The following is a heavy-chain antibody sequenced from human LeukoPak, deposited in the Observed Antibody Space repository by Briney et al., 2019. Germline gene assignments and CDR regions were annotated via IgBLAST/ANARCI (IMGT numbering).Heavy chain of an antibody. Sequence: GGSLRLSCAASGITVRSNYMSWVRQAPGKGLEWVSVIYSGGRTHYAASVKGRFTISRDNSKNTLYLQMNSLRAEDTAVYYCANTRGGRFLEWLSNWGQGTLVTVSS. CDR1: GITVRSNY. CDR2: IYSGGRT. J-gene: IGHJ4*02. CDR3: ANTRGGRFLEWLSN. D-gene: IGHD3-3*01. V-gene: IGHV3-66*02.